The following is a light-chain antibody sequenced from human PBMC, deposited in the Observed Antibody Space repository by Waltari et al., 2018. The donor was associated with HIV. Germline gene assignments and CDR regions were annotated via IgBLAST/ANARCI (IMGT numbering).Light chain of an antibody. V-gene: IGLV1-40*01. Sequence: QSVLTQPPSVSGAPGQRVTIPCTGSTSKLLIHSSNNRPSGVPDRFSGSKSGTSASLAITGLRAEDEADYYCQSYDRILGDVVFGGGTKLTVL. J-gene: IGLJ2*01. CDR1: TS. CDR3: QSYDRILGDVV. CDR2: SSN.